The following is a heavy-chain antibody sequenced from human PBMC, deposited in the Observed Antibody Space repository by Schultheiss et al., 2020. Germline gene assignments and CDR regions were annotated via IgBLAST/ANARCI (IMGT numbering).Heavy chain of an antibody. V-gene: IGHV4-61*02. Sequence: SETLSLTCTVSGGSISSSSYYWSWIRQPAGKGLEWIGRIYTSGSTNYNPSLKSRVTISVDKSKNQFSLKLSSVTAADTAVYYCARGGSMQLWFLQSAFDIWGQGTMVTVSS. D-gene: IGHD3-10*01. J-gene: IGHJ3*02. CDR2: IYTSGST. CDR1: GGSISSSSYY. CDR3: ARGGSMQLWFLQSAFDI.